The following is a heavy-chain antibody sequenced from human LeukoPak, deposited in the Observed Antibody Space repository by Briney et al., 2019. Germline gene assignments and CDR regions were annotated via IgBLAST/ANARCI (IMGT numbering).Heavy chain of an antibody. J-gene: IGHJ5*02. CDR3: ARRAVTVAGDWFDP. D-gene: IGHD6-19*01. V-gene: IGHV3-7*01. CDR1: GFTFGSYW. Sequence: GGSLRLSCAASGFTFGSYWMTWARQAPGKGLEWVANIKQDGSEKYYVDSVKGRFTISRDNAKNSLYLQMNSLRAEDTAVYYCARRAVTVAGDWFDPWGQGTLVTGSS. CDR2: IKQDGSEK.